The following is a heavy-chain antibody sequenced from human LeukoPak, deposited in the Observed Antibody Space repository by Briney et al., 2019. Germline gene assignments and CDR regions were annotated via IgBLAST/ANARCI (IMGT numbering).Heavy chain of an antibody. V-gene: IGHV4-59*08. CDR3: ARGGSSWGNFDY. D-gene: IGHD6-13*01. CDR1: GFTFDDYA. J-gene: IGHJ4*02. CDR2: IYYSGSA. Sequence: GSLRLSCAASGFTFDDYAMHWVRQAPGKGLEWVGYIYYSGSANYNPSLKSRVTISVDTSKSQFSLKLSSVTAADTAVYYCARGGSSWGNFDYWGQGTLVTVSS.